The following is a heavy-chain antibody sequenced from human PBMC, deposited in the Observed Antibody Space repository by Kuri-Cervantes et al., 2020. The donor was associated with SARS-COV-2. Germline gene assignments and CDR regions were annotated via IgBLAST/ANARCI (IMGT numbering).Heavy chain of an antibody. D-gene: IGHD3-22*01. V-gene: IGHV1-8*01. Sequence: ASVKVSCKASVYTFTSYDINWVRQATGQGLEWMGWMNPNSGNTGYAQKFQGRVTMTRSTSISTAYMELSSLRSEDTAVYYCARDPNYDSSGYYGLTFDYWGQGTLVTVSS. J-gene: IGHJ4*02. CDR3: ARDPNYDSSGYYGLTFDY. CDR2: MNPNSGNT. CDR1: VYTFTSYD.